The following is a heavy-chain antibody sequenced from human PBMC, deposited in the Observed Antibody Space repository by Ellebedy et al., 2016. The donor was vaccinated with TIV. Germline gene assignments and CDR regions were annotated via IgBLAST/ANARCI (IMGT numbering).Heavy chain of an antibody. CDR3: ARDAEAAAGTVEFDP. V-gene: IGHV1-2*04. CDR2: INPKSGAT. Sequence: ASVKVSCXASGYTFIDYYIHWVRQAPGQGLEWMGWINPKSGATNYAQNFQGWVTMTRDTSISTAYMELTRLKSDDTAVYYCARDAEAAAGTVEFDPWGQGTLVTVSS. D-gene: IGHD6-13*01. J-gene: IGHJ5*02. CDR1: GYTFIDYY.